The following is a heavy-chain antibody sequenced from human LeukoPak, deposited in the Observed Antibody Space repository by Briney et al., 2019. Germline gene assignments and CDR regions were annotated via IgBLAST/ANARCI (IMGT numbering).Heavy chain of an antibody. CDR3: ARDYGERGEYFDY. D-gene: IGHD4-17*01. CDR2: IICGWKTI. CDR1: GFTLSRYK. J-gene: IGHJ4*02. Sequence: GGPVTLSCGASGFTLSRYKVKWVRQAPGKGLGWVSEIICGWKTILYAVAVKGRLTISRANAKNSVYLPLNRLRDEDTAVYSCARDYGERGEYFDYWGQGTLVTVSS. V-gene: IGHV3-48*02.